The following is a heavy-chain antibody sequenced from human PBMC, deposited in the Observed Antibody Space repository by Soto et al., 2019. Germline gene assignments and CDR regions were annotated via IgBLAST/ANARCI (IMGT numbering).Heavy chain of an antibody. Sequence: PGESLKISCNGSGYSFTSYWIGWVRQMPGKGLEWMGIIYPGDSDTRYSPSFQGQVTISADKSISTAYLQWSSLKASDTAMYYCERRPFEMATIAAFDYWGQGTPVTVSS. V-gene: IGHV5-51*01. CDR3: ERRPFEMATIAAFDY. J-gene: IGHJ4*02. CDR1: GYSFTSYW. D-gene: IGHD5-12*01. CDR2: IYPGDSDT.